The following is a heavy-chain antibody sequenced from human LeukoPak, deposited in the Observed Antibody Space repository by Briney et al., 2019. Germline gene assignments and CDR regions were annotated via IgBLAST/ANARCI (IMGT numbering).Heavy chain of an antibody. J-gene: IGHJ5*02. D-gene: IGHD2-15*01. CDR1: GFTFSSYE. CDR3: ARVRYCSGGSCYGNWYDP. V-gene: IGHV3-48*03. Sequence: GGSLRLSCAASGFTFSSYEMNWVRQAPGKGLEWVSYISSSGRSINYADSVRGRFTISRDNGKNSLYLQMNSLRAEDTAVYYCARVRYCSGGSCYGNWYDPWGQGTLVTVSS. CDR2: ISSSGRSI.